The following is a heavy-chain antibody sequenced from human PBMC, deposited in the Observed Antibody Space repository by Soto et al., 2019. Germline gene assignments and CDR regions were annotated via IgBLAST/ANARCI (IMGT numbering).Heavy chain of an antibody. J-gene: IGHJ3*02. CDR2: INPATGAA. D-gene: IGHD3-3*01. Sequence: QLHLVQSGAVVKKPGASVTVSCSASGYPVTAYYMHWVRQAPGRGLEWMGGINPATGAAKYTKTFPGRVTMARDTSTRTVFMELSGLTSEDPAAFFCARGGGVGVAGSAAFDMWGQGTLVTVSS. CDR3: ARGGGVGVAGSAAFDM. CDR1: GYPVTAYY. V-gene: IGHV1-2*02.